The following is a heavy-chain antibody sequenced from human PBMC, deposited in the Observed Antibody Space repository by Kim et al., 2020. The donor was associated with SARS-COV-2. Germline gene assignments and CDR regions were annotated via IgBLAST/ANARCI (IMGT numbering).Heavy chain of an antibody. D-gene: IGHD3-22*01. J-gene: IGHJ6*02. V-gene: IGHV1-69*13. Sequence: SVKVSCKASGGTFSSYAISWVRQAPGQGLEWMGGIIPIFGTANYAQKFQGRVTITADEYTSTAYMELSSLRSEDTAVYYCARGTMIVVVRYYYYGMDVWGPGTTVTVSS. CDR1: GGTFSSYA. CDR2: IIPIFGTA. CDR3: ARGTMIVVVRYYYYGMDV.